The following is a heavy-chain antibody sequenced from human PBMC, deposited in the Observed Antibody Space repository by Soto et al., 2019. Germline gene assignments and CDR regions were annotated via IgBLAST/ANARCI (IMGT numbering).Heavy chain of an antibody. V-gene: IGHV1-69*13. Sequence: SVKVSCKASGGTFSSYAISWVRQAPGQGLEWMGGIIPIFGTANYAQKFQGRVTITADESTSTAYMELSSLRSEDTAVYYCARAPHNIVVVPAAISIWFDPWGQGTLVTVS. CDR1: GGTFSSYA. D-gene: IGHD2-2*01. CDR3: ARAPHNIVVVPAAISIWFDP. CDR2: IIPIFGTA. J-gene: IGHJ5*02.